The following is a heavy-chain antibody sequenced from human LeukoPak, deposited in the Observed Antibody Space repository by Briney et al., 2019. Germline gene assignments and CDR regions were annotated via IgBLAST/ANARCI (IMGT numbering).Heavy chain of an antibody. CDR2: INSDGSST. J-gene: IGHJ4*02. D-gene: IGHD1-26*01. Sequence: GGSLRLSCAASGFTFNFYWMHWVRQAPGKGLLWVSRINSDGSSTSYADSVKGRFTISRDNAKNTLYLQMNSLRAEDTAVYYCAKDLEGASYFDYWGQGTLVTVSS. V-gene: IGHV3-74*01. CDR3: AKDLEGASYFDY. CDR1: GFTFNFYW.